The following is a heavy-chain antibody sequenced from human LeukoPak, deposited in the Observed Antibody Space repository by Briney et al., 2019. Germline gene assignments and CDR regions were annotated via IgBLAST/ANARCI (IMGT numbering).Heavy chain of an antibody. J-gene: IGHJ6*03. Sequence: GGSLRLSCAASGFTVSSNYMSWVRQAPGKGLEWVSVIYSGGSTYYADSVKGRFTISRDNSRNTLYLQMNSLRAEDTAIYYCAKNGDRGAYCSGGTCYPYYYYYMDVWGKGTTVTISS. CDR2: IYSGGST. D-gene: IGHD2-15*01. V-gene: IGHV3-53*01. CDR3: AKNGDRGAYCSGGTCYPYYYYYMDV. CDR1: GFTVSSNY.